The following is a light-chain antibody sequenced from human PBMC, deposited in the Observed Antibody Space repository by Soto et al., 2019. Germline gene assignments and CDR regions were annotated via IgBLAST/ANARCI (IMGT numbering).Light chain of an antibody. CDR3: QQYGTSPRT. CDR2: DAS. Sequence: ENVLTQSTGTLSLSPGERVTLSCRASQDIRSHLAWYQQKPGQAPRLLIFDASSRATGIPDRFSGSGSGTDFTLSISRLEPEDFAVYYCQQYGTSPRTFGQGTKVDI. V-gene: IGKV3-20*01. J-gene: IGKJ1*01. CDR1: QDIRSH.